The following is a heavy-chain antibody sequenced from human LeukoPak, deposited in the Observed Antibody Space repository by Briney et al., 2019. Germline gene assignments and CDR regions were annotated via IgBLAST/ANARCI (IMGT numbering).Heavy chain of an antibody. J-gene: IGHJ4*02. CDR2: IYYSGST. CDR3: ARLSSGSSSWYDIDY. CDR1: GGSISSYY. D-gene: IGHD6-13*01. V-gene: IGHV4-59*08. Sequence: TLSLTCXVSGGSISSYYWSWIRQPPGKGLEWIGYIYYSGSTNYNPSLKSRVTISVDTSKNQFSLKLSSVTAADTAVYYCARLSSGSSSWYDIDYWGQGTLVTVSS.